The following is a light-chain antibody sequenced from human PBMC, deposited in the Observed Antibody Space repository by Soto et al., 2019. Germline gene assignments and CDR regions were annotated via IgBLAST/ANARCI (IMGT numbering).Light chain of an antibody. J-gene: IGKJ1*01. V-gene: IGKV1-5*01. CDR2: DAS. CDR3: QQYENYWT. Sequence: DIQMTQFPPTLSASVGDRVTITCRASQTISSWLAWYHPKPGKAPKILIYDASSLESGVPSRFSGSGSGTEFTLTISSLQPEDFGIYYCQQYENYWTFGQGTKVDNK. CDR1: QTISSW.